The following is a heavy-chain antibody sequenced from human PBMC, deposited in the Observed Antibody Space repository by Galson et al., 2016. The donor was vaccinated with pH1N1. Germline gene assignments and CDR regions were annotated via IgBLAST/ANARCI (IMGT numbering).Heavy chain of an antibody. CDR1: GGTFTSYT. CDR2: MIPILGLS. D-gene: IGHD5-18*01. CDR3: ASARGHAAMDPFDF. J-gene: IGHJ4*02. V-gene: IGHV1-69*02. Sequence: SVKVSCKASGGTFTSYTITWVRQAPGQGLEWMGRMIPILGLSNYAQKFQGRVTITADKSRSTAYMELSSLKSEDTAVYFCASARGHAAMDPFDFWGQGTLVTVSS.